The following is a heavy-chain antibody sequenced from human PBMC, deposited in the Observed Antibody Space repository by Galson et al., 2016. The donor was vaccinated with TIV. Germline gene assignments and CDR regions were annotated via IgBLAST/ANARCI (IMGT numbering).Heavy chain of an antibody. CDR2: IYPDYSGGEK. J-gene: IGHJ4*02. D-gene: IGHD1-1*01. V-gene: IGHV3-53*01. CDR1: GFRVSDDC. Sequence: SLRLSCAASGFRVSDDCMSWVRQTPGKGLEWLSIIYPDYSGGEKLFADSVKGRFTLSRDNPKNMLYLQMNSLRAEDTAFYYCATSTRPNDLDYWGQGILVTVSS. CDR3: ATSTRPNDLDY.